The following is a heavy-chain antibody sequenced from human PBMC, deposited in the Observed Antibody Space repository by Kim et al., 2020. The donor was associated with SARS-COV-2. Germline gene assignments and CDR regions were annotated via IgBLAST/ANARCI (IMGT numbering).Heavy chain of an antibody. J-gene: IGHJ4*02. CDR2: ISYDGSNK. D-gene: IGHD3-10*01. V-gene: IGHV3-30*18. CDR3: AKGGFGEGFDY. Sequence: GGSLRLSCAASGFTFSSYGMHWVRQAPGKGLEWVAVISYDGSNKYYADSVKGRFTISRDNSKNTLYLQMNSLRAEDTAVYYCAKGGFGEGFDYWGQGTLVTVSS. CDR1: GFTFSSYG.